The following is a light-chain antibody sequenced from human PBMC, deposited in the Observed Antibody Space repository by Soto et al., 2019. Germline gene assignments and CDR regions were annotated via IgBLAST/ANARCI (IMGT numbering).Light chain of an antibody. CDR3: GTWDSSLSAWYV. Sequence: QSVLTQPPSVSAAPGQKVTISCSGSSSNIGNNYVSWYQQLPGTAPKLLIYDNNKRPSGIPDRFSGSKSGTSATLGITGLQTGDEADYYCGTWDSSLSAWYVFGTGNKVTVL. CDR1: SSNIGNNY. CDR2: DNN. J-gene: IGLJ1*01. V-gene: IGLV1-51*01.